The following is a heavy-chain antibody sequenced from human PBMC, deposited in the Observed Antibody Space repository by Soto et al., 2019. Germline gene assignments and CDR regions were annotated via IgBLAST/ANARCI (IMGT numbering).Heavy chain of an antibody. CDR3: ARESGRDYWYYFDF. J-gene: IGHJ4*02. CDR1: GYTFTDYA. Sequence: ASVKVSCKTSGYTFTDYAINWVRQAPGQGLEWMGWISVYSGNTNYGQKFQGRVTMTTDTSTSTAYMELGSLRSDDTAMYYCARESGRDYWYYFDFWGQGTLVTVSS. D-gene: IGHD2-8*02. CDR2: ISVYSGNT. V-gene: IGHV1-18*01.